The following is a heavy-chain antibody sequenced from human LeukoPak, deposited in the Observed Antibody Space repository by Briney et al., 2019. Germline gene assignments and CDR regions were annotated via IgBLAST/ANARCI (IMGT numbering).Heavy chain of an antibody. Sequence: PGGSLRLSCAASGFTFSSYGMHWVRQAPGKGLEWVAVISYDGSNKYYADSVKGRFTISRDNSKNTLYLQMNSLRAEDTAVYYCAKDQAGNTMVRGVIIKAYYYYGMDVWGQGTTVTVSS. CDR1: GFTFSSYG. J-gene: IGHJ6*02. D-gene: IGHD3-10*01. CDR2: ISYDGSNK. V-gene: IGHV3-30*18. CDR3: AKDQAGNTMVRGVIIKAYYYYGMDV.